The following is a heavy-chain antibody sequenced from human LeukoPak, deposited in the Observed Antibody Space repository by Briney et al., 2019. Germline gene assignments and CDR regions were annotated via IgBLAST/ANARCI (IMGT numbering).Heavy chain of an antibody. CDR2: ISSSSSTI. J-gene: IGHJ4*02. Sequence: GGSLRLSCAASGFTFSSYSVNWVRQAPGKGLEWVSYISSSSSTIYYADSVKGRFTISRDNAKNSLYLQMNSLRAEDTAVYYCARDSGGLTSRYDYWGQGTLVTVSS. CDR3: ARDSGGLTSRYDY. V-gene: IGHV3-48*01. D-gene: IGHD2-2*01. CDR1: GFTFSSYS.